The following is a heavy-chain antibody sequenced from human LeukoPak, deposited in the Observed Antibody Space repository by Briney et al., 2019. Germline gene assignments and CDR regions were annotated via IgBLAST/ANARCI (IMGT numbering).Heavy chain of an antibody. Sequence: GGSLRLSCAASGFTFSSYSMNWVRQAPGKGLEWVSSISSSSSYIYYADSVKGRFTISRDNAKNSLYLQKNSLRAEDTAVYYCARAHSSSWYSRWFDPWGQGTLVTVSS. CDR2: ISSSSSYI. J-gene: IGHJ5*02. V-gene: IGHV3-21*01. CDR3: ARAHSSSWYSRWFDP. D-gene: IGHD6-13*01. CDR1: GFTFSSYS.